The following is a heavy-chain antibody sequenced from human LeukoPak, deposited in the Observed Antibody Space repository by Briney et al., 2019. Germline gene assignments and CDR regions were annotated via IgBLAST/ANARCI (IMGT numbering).Heavy chain of an antibody. V-gene: IGHV5-51*01. CDR3: ARLDSSGWFGGSYFDY. D-gene: IGHD6-19*01. J-gene: IGHJ4*02. Sequence: GESLKISCKGSGYSFTSYWIGWVRQMPGKGLEWMGIIYPGDSDTRYSPSFQGQVTISADKSISTAYLQWSSLKASDTTMYYCARLDSSGWFGGSYFDYWGQGTLVTVSS. CDR1: GYSFTSYW. CDR2: IYPGDSDT.